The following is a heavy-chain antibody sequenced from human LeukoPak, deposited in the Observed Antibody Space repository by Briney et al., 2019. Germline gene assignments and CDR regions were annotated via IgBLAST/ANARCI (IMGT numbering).Heavy chain of an antibody. V-gene: IGHV3-73*01. Sequence: PGGSLRLSYAASGFTFSDPAIHWVRQASGKGLEWVGRIRSKPQSYTTAYDESLKGRFTISRDDSKNTAYLQMNGLKIEDTAVYYCTRVGPSTVVDYWGQGTKVTVSS. CDR2: IRSKPQSYTT. D-gene: IGHD1-26*01. J-gene: IGHJ4*02. CDR3: TRVGPSTVVDY. CDR1: GFTFSDPA.